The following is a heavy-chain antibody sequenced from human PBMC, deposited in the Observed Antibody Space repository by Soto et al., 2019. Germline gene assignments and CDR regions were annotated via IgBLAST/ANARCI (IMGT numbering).Heavy chain of an antibody. J-gene: IGHJ4*02. CDR3: ARTVIGGFDY. D-gene: IGHD3-16*02. CDR1: GGSISGYY. Sequence: PSETLSLTCTVSGGSISGYYWSWIRQPPGKGLEWIGYIYYSGGTSYNPSLKSRLTISVDTSKNQFSLKLSSVTAADTAVYYCARTVIGGFDYWGQGTLVTVSS. CDR2: IYYSGGT. V-gene: IGHV4-59*01.